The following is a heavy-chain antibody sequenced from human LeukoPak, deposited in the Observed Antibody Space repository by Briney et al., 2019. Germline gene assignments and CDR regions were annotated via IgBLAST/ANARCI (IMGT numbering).Heavy chain of an antibody. Sequence: GASVKVSCKASGGTFSSYTISWVRQAPGQGLEWMGGIIPIFGTANYAQKFQGRVTITADESTSTAYMELSSLRSEDTAVYYCARERGVQSFDYWGQGTLVTVSS. J-gene: IGHJ4*02. D-gene: IGHD3-10*01. V-gene: IGHV1-69*13. CDR2: IIPIFGTA. CDR3: ARERGVQSFDY. CDR1: GGTFSSYT.